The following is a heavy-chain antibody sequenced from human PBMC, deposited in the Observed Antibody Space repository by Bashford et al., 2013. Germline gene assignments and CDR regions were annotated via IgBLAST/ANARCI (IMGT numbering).Heavy chain of an antibody. CDR3: ARAPCSSTSCYTHWFDP. J-gene: IGHJ5*02. CDR1: GGTFSSYA. D-gene: IGHD2-2*02. Sequence: SVKVSCKASGGTFSSYAISWVRQAPGQGLEWMGGIIPIFGTANYAQKFQGRVTITADKSTSTAYMELSSLRSEDTAVYYCARAPCSSTSCYTHWFDPWGQGTLVTVSS. CDR2: IIPIFGTA. V-gene: IGHV1-69*06.